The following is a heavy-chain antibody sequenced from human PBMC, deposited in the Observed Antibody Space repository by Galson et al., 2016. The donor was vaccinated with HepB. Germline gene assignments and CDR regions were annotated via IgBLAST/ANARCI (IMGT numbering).Heavy chain of an antibody. D-gene: IGHD7-27*01. CDR1: GFTFSGSA. J-gene: IGHJ4*02. CDR3: TGRAAGDPIDN. Sequence: SLRLSCAASGFTFSGSAMHWVRQASGKGLEWVGRIRSKANSYATAYAASVKGRFTISRDDSKNTAYLQMNSLKTEDTAVYYCTGRAAGDPIDNWGQGTLVTVSS. V-gene: IGHV3-73*01. CDR2: IRSKANSYAT.